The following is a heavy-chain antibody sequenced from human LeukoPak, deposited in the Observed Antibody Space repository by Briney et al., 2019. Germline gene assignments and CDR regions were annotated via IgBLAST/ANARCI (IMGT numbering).Heavy chain of an antibody. CDR3: ARERPGSTDYFDY. J-gene: IGHJ4*02. Sequence: ASVKVSCKASGHTSTSYDINWVRQATGQGLEWMGWMNPNSGNTGYAQKFQGRVTMTRNTSISTAYMELSSLRSEDTAVYYCARERPGSTDYFDYWGQGTLITVSS. CDR1: GHTSTSYD. CDR2: MNPNSGNT. V-gene: IGHV1-8*01. D-gene: IGHD1-14*01.